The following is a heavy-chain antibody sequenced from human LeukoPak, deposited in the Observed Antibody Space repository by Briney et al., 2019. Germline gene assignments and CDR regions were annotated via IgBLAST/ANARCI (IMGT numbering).Heavy chain of an antibody. J-gene: IGHJ4*02. V-gene: IGHV4-34*01. CDR2: INHSGST. CDR1: SRSFRSYY. Sequence: SETLSLTCAVSSRSFRSYYWSWIRLPPGKGLEWIGEINHSGSTNSNPSLKSRVSISVDTSKSQYFLKLFSVTAADTALYYCARMKPYSGSTSHYFDQWGQGTLVTVSS. CDR3: ARMKPYSGSTSHYFDQ. D-gene: IGHD1-26*01.